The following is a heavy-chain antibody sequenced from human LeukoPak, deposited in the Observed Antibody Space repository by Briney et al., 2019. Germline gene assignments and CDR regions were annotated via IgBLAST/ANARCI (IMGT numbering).Heavy chain of an antibody. CDR2: ISGSGGST. Sequence: GGSLRLSCAASGVTFSSYAMSWVRQATGKGLEWVSGISGSGGSTYYADSVKGRFTISRDNSKNTLYQQMNSLRAEDTAVYYCSKYIAVAAYFDYWGQGTLVTVSS. J-gene: IGHJ4*02. CDR1: GVTFSSYA. D-gene: IGHD6-19*01. V-gene: IGHV3-23*01. CDR3: SKYIAVAAYFDY.